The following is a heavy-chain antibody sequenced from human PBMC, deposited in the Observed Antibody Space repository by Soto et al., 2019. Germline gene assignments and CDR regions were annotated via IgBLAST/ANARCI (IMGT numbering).Heavy chain of an antibody. CDR1: GFTFSSYA. CDR3: ARGPYYYYMDV. Sequence: EVQLVESGGGLVQPGGSLRLSCAASGFTFSSYAMHWVRQAPGKGLEYVSAISSNGGSTYYANSVKGRFTISRDNCKNTLYLQMGSLRAEDMAVYYCARGPYYYYMDVWGKGTTVTVSS. J-gene: IGHJ6*03. V-gene: IGHV3-64*01. CDR2: ISSNGGST.